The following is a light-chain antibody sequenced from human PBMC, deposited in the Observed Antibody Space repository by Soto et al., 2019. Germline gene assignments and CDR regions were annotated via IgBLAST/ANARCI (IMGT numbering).Light chain of an antibody. CDR1: SSDVGGYNY. V-gene: IGLV2-14*01. Sequence: QSALTQPAPVSGSPGQSITISCTGTSSDVGGYNYVSWYQQHPGKVPKLMIYDVSNRPSGVSNRFSGSKSGNTASLTISGLQAEDEADYYCSSYTSSSTLGVFGGGTKVTVL. CDR3: SSYTSSSTLGV. J-gene: IGLJ2*01. CDR2: DVS.